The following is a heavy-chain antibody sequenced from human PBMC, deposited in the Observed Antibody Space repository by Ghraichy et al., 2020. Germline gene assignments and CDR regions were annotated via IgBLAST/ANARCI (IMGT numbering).Heavy chain of an antibody. J-gene: IGHJ4*01. V-gene: IGHV3-72*01. D-gene: IGHD4-11*01. CDR3: ASFRTTNDY. CDR2: SRNKANGYTT. Sequence: SCAATGFTLSDHYIDWVRQAPGKGLEWVGRSRNKANGYTTEYAASVKGRFTISRDDSKNSLYLQMNSLITDDTAVYYCASFRTTNDYWGQGTLVTVS. CDR1: GFTLSDHY.